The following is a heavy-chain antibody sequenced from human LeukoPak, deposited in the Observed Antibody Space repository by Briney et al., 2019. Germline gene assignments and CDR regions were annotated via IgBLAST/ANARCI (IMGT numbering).Heavy chain of an antibody. CDR2: MNPNSGNT. CDR3: ARVQIHRGPNYYYYMDV. CDR1: GYTFTSYD. D-gene: IGHD3-10*01. Sequence: ASVKVSCKGSGYTFTSYDINWVRQATGQRLEWMGWMNPNSGNTGYAQKFQGRVTMTRNTSISTAYMELSSLRSEDTAVYYCARVQIHRGPNYYYYMDVWGKGTTVTVSS. J-gene: IGHJ6*03. V-gene: IGHV1-8*01.